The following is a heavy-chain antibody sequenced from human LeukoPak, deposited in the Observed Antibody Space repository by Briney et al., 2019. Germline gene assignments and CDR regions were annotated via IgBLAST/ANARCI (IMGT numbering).Heavy chain of an antibody. Sequence: GGSLRLSCAASGFTFSSYWMHWVRQAPGKGLVWVSRINSDGSSTSYADSVKGRFTISRDNAKNTPYLQMNSLRAEDTAVYYCARADWYFDWLLSGYWGQGTLVTVSS. CDR2: INSDGSST. CDR1: GFTFSSYW. V-gene: IGHV3-74*01. D-gene: IGHD3-9*01. CDR3: ARADWYFDWLLSGY. J-gene: IGHJ4*02.